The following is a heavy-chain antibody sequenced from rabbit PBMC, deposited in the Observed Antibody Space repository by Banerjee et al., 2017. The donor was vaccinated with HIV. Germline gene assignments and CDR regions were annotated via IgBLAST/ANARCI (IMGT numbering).Heavy chain of an antibody. CDR3: ARDGGGGSYDGSLNL. CDR1: GFSFSYSYW. CDR2: INAATAKP. V-gene: IGHV1S45*01. J-gene: IGHJ4*01. D-gene: IGHD5-1*01. Sequence: QEQLVESGGDLVKPEGSLTLTCTASGFSFSYSYWICWVRQAPGKGLEWIACINAATAKPVYATWAKGRFTISSHNAQNTLYLQLNSLTAADTATYFCARDGGGGSYDGSLNLWGQGTLVTVS.